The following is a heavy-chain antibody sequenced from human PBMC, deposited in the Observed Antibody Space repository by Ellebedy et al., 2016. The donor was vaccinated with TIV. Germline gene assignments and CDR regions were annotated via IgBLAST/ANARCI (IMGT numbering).Heavy chain of an antibody. V-gene: IGHV3-7*03. CDR2: IQQDGSDK. CDR1: GFTFSGYW. CDR3: ARDNYVGYDWLGGNSFDS. D-gene: IGHD5-12*01. Sequence: GGSLRLSXAASGFTFSGYWMSWVRQAPGKGLEWVANIQQDGSDKYFVDSVKGRFTISRDNARNSLYPQMNSLRAEDTAMYYCARDNYVGYDWLGGNSFDSWGQGTLVTVSS. J-gene: IGHJ4*02.